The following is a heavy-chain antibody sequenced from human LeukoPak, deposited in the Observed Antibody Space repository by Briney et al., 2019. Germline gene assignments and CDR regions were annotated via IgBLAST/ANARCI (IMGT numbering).Heavy chain of an antibody. Sequence: GGSLRLSCEASGFPFGSYVMSWVRQAPGKGLEWIAYINHNAEMIFYPDFVKGRFTISRDNAKNSLYLQMNALRYEDTAIYYCARSVWQQLPSGTYYYYGMDVWGQGTTVTVSS. J-gene: IGHJ6*02. CDR2: INHNAEMI. D-gene: IGHD6-13*01. CDR3: ARSVWQQLPSGTYYYYGMDV. CDR1: GFPFGSYV. V-gene: IGHV3-48*02.